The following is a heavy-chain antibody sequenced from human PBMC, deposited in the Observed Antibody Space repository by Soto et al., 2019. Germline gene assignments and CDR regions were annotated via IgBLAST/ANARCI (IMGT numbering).Heavy chain of an antibody. D-gene: IGHD4-17*01. Sequence: GGSLRLSCAASGFTFSNAWMSWVRQAPGKGLEWVGRIKSKTDGGTTDYAAPVKGRITISRDDSKNTLYMQMNSLKTEDTDVYYCTTDLVTDYGDYVFHFEHWGQGTLVTVSS. CDR2: IKSKTDGGTT. V-gene: IGHV3-15*01. CDR3: TTDLVTDYGDYVFHFEH. J-gene: IGHJ1*01. CDR1: GFTFSNAW.